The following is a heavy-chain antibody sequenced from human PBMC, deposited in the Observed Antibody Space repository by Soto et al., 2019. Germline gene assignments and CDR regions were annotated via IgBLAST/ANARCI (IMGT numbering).Heavy chain of an antibody. Sequence: GGSLGLSCAASGFTVRIYGMHWVRQAPGKGLEWVAVIWEDGSNKYYADSGKGRFTISRHNSKNTLYLQMNSLRAEDTAVYYCARDLRGSYKTRYHSCYMAVWGKGTTVTVS. CDR2: IWEDGSNK. D-gene: IGHD2-15*01. J-gene: IGHJ6*03. CDR1: GFTVRIYG. CDR3: ARDLRGSYKTRYHSCYMAV. V-gene: IGHV3-33*01.